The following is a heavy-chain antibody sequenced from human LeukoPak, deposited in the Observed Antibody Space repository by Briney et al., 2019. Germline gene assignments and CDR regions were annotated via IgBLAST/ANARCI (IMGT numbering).Heavy chain of an antibody. CDR2: IYYSGST. CDR3: ARVTGYMTEDYFDY. V-gene: IGHV4-59*01. J-gene: IGHJ4*02. Sequence: PSETLSLTCTVSGGSINSYYWSWIRQSPGRGLEWIGYIYYSGSTNYNPSLKSRVTISVDTSKNQFSLRLSSVTAAGTAVYYCARVTGYMTEDYFDYWGQGTLITVSS. CDR1: GGSINSYY. D-gene: IGHD6-13*01.